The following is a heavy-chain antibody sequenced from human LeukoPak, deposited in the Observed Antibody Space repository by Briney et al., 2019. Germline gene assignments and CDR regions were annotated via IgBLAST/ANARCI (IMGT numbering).Heavy chain of an antibody. D-gene: IGHD2-2*01. CDR2: IKQDGSEK. V-gene: IGHV3-7*01. J-gene: IGHJ6*03. Sequence: GGSLRLSCAASGFTFSNYYMTWVRQAPGEGLEWVANIKQDGSEKYYVDSVRGRFTISRDNAKNSLYLQMNSLRAEDTAVYYCARYLWDIVVVPSDYMDVWGKGTTVTVS. CDR3: ARYLWDIVVVPSDYMDV. CDR1: GFTFSNYY.